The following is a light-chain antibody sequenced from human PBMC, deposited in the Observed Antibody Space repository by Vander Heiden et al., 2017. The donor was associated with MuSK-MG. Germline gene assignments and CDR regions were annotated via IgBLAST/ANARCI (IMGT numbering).Light chain of an antibody. Sequence: QSVLTQPPSVSEAPAHRVTIPCTGSSSNIGAGYDVHWYQQVPGTAPKLLIYGNNNRPSGVPDRFSGSKSGTSASVAITGLQAEDETDYYCQSYDSSLSGWVFGGGTKLTVL. CDR2: GNN. J-gene: IGLJ3*02. V-gene: IGLV1-40*01. CDR3: QSYDSSLSGWV. CDR1: SSNIGAGYD.